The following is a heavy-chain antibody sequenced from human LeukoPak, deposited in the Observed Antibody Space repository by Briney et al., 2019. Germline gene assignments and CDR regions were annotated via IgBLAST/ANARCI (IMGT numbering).Heavy chain of an antibody. Sequence: SETLSLTCTVSGGSISSSSYYWGWIRQPPGKGLEWIGSIYYTGRTYYNPSLKSRVTISVDTSKNQFSLKLSSVTAADTALYYCARLSRGYSNSWYEGPWGQGTLVTVSS. CDR1: GGSISSSSYY. V-gene: IGHV4-39*01. D-gene: IGHD6-13*01. CDR2: IYYTGRT. CDR3: ARLSRGYSNSWYEGP. J-gene: IGHJ5*02.